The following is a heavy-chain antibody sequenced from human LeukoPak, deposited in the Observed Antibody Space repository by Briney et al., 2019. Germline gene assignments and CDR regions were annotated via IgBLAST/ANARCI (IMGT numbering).Heavy chain of an antibody. CDR2: INTNTGNP. CDR3: ARRSMVQHLDV. J-gene: IGHJ6*04. CDR1: GYTFTNYA. D-gene: IGHD3-10*01. Sequence: ASVKVSCKASGYTFTNYAMNWVRQAPGQGLEWMGWINTNTGNPTYAQGFTGRFVFSLDTSVSTAYLQFSSLKTEDTAVYYCARRSMVQHLDVWGKGTTVTVSS. V-gene: IGHV7-4-1*02.